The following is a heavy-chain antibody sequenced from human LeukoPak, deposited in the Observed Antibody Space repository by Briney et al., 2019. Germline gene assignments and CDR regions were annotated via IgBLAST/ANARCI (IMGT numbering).Heavy chain of an antibody. CDR1: GFTFSSYA. CDR2: ISGDGSST. J-gene: IGHJ4*02. V-gene: IGHV3-23*01. Sequence: GGSLRLSCAASGFTFSSYAMSWVRQAPGEGLEWVSAISGDGSSTYYADSVKGRFTISRDNSKNTLYLQMNSLRAEDTAVYYCARERYNWNYAFGYWGQGTLVTVSS. D-gene: IGHD1-7*01. CDR3: ARERYNWNYAFGY.